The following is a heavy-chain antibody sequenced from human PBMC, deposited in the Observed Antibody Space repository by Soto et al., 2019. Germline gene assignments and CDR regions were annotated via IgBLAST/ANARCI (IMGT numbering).Heavy chain of an antibody. J-gene: IGHJ5*02. CDR2: IIPIFGTA. D-gene: IGHD2-2*01. V-gene: IGHV1-69*13. Sequence: ASVKVSCKASGGTFSSYAISWVRQAPGQGLEWMGGIIPIFGTANYARKFQGRVTITADESTSTAYMELSSLRSEDTAVYYCARVCSSTSCYEFDPWGQGTLVTVSS. CDR1: GGTFSSYA. CDR3: ARVCSSTSCYEFDP.